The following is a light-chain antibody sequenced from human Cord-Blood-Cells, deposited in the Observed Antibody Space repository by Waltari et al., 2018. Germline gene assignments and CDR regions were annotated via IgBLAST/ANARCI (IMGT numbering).Light chain of an antibody. CDR3: CSYAGSSTWV. Sequence: QSALTQPASVSGSPGQSITISCTGTSSAVGSYNLVSWYQQHPGKAPKLMIYEGSKLPSGVSNRFSGSKSGNTASLTIAGLQAEDEADYYCCSYAGSSTWVFGGGTKLTVL. CDR1: SSAVGSYNL. J-gene: IGLJ3*02. CDR2: EGS. V-gene: IGLV2-23*01.